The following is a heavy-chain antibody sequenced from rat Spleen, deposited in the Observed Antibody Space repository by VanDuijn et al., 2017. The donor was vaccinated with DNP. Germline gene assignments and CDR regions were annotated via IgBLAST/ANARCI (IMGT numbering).Heavy chain of an antibody. CDR2: ISTTGTKT. J-gene: IGHJ3*01. CDR3: VTQGWFAY. D-gene: IGHD1-1*01. V-gene: IGHV5-46*01. Sequence: EVQLVESGGGLVQPGGSMKLSCTASGFTFSSFPMAWVRQTPTKGLEWVAIISTTGTKTDYRDSVKGRFTVSRDNARGILYLQMNSLTSEDTATYYCVTQGWFAYWGQGTLVTVSS. CDR1: GFTFSSFP.